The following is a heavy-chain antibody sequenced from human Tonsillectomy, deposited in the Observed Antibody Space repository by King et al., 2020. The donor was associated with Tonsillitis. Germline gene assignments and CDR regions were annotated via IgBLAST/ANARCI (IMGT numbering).Heavy chain of an antibody. J-gene: IGHJ4*02. CDR1: GYSFSSYW. CDR2: IYPGDSDT. V-gene: IGHV5-51*01. D-gene: IGHD4-23*01. Sequence: QLVQSGAEVKKPGESLKISCKGSGYSFSSYWIGWVRQMPGKGLEWMGIIYPGDSDTRYSPSFQGQVTISADKSISTAYLQWSSLKASDTAMYYCAIQDGLRWQTREDFDYWGQGTLVTVSS. CDR3: AIQDGLRWQTREDFDY.